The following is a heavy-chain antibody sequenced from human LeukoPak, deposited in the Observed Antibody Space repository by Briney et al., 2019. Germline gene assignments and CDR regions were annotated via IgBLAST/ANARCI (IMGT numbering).Heavy chain of an antibody. Sequence: SETLSLTCAVYGGSFSGYYWSWIRQPPGKGLEWIGEINHSGSTNYNPSLKSRVTISVDTSKNQFSLKLSSVTAADTAVYYCARVSSSWYIIDYWGQGTLVTVPS. D-gene: IGHD6-13*01. J-gene: IGHJ4*02. CDR1: GGSFSGYY. V-gene: IGHV4-34*01. CDR2: INHSGST. CDR3: ARVSSSWYIIDY.